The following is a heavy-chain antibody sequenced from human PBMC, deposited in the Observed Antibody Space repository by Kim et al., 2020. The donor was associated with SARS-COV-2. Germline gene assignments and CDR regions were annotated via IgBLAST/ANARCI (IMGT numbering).Heavy chain of an antibody. CDR2: ISSNGGST. CDR1: GFTFSSYA. V-gene: IGHV3-64*01. CDR3: ARGGYGDYFDY. D-gene: IGHD4-17*01. Sequence: GGSLRLSCAASGFTFSSYAMHWVRQAPGKGLEYVSAISSNGGSTYYANSVKGRFTISRDNSKNTLYLQMGSLRAEDMAVYYCARGGYGDYFDYWGQGTLV. J-gene: IGHJ4*02.